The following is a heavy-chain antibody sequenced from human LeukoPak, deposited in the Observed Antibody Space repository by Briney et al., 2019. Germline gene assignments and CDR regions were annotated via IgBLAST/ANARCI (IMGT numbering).Heavy chain of an antibody. D-gene: IGHD6-6*01. CDR3: ARDEQLRWFDP. CDR2: ISAYNGNT. Sequence: AAVKVSCKASGYTFTSYGISLVRQAPGQGLEWMGWISAYNGNTNYAQKLQGSVTMTTDTSTSTTYMELRSLRSDDTAVYYCARDEQLRWFDPWGQGTLVTVSS. CDR1: GYTFTSYG. J-gene: IGHJ5*02. V-gene: IGHV1-18*01.